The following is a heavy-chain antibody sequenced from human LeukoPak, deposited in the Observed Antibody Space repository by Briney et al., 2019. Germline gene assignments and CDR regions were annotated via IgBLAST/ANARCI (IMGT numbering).Heavy chain of an antibody. Sequence: PGGSLRLSCAASGFPFSSYWMSWVRQAPGKGLEWVANIRQDGGEKFYVDSVKGRFTISRDNAKNSLYLQMNSLRAEDTAVYYCAREDHSNYNYWGQGTLVTVSS. CDR2: IRQDGGEK. D-gene: IGHD4-11*01. V-gene: IGHV3-7*01. J-gene: IGHJ4*02. CDR3: AREDHSNYNY. CDR1: GFPFSSYW.